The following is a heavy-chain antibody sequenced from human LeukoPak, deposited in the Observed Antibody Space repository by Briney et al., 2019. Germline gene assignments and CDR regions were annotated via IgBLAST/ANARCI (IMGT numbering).Heavy chain of an antibody. CDR3: ARAFESFDY. CDR2: IYYSGST. J-gene: IGHJ4*02. CDR1: GGSISSSSYY. D-gene: IGHD2/OR15-2a*01. V-gene: IGHV4-39*07. Sequence: SETLSLTCTVSGGSISSSSYYWGWIRQPPGKGLEWIGSIYYSGSTYYNPSLKSRVTISVDTSKNQFSLKLSSVTAADTAVYYCARAFESFDYWGQGTLVTVSS.